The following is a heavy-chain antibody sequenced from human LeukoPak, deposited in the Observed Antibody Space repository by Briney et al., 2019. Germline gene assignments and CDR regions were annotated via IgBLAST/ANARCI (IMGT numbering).Heavy chain of an antibody. Sequence: PGGSLRLSCAASGFTFSSYAMHWVRQAPGKGLEWVAVISYDGSNKYYADSVKVRFTISRDNSKNTLYLQMNSLRAEDTAVYYCARSSDSSSLQYFQHWGQGTLVTVSS. CDR1: GFTFSSYA. V-gene: IGHV3-30-3*01. J-gene: IGHJ1*01. CDR3: ARSSDSSSLQYFQH. D-gene: IGHD6-6*01. CDR2: ISYDGSNK.